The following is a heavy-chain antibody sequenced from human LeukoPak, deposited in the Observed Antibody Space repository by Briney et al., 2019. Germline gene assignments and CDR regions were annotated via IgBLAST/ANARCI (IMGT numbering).Heavy chain of an antibody. Sequence: GGSLRLSCAASRFTFSSYSMNWVRQAPGKGLEWVSSISSSGSYIYYADSVKGRFTISRDNAKNSLYLQMNSLRAEDTAVYYCARGRAGYCSGGSCYSSDYYYYYMDVWGKGTTVTISS. CDR3: ARGRAGYCSGGSCYSSDYYYYYMDV. D-gene: IGHD2-15*01. V-gene: IGHV3-21*01. J-gene: IGHJ6*03. CDR1: RFTFSSYS. CDR2: ISSSGSYI.